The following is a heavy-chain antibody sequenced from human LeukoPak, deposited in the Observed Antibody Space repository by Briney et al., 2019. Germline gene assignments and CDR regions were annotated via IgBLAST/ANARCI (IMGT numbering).Heavy chain of an antibody. D-gene: IGHD3-22*01. CDR1: GFTFSTYS. J-gene: IGHJ4*02. V-gene: IGHV3-30*03. Sequence: PGGSLRLSCAASGFTFSTYSMNWVRQAPGKGLEWVAVISYDGGKKYYADSVKGRFTISRDNSKNTLYLQMDSLRAEDTAVYYCATVQREYYYDSSGIMGNWGQGTLVTVSS. CDR3: ATVQREYYYDSSGIMGN. CDR2: ISYDGGKK.